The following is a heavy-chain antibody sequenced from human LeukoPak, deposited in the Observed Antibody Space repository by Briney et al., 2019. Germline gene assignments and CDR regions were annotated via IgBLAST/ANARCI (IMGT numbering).Heavy chain of an antibody. Sequence: SATLSPTCPVNGGSFSGYYWRWISQPPGKGMEWIGEINHSGRTNYKPSLKSRVTTSVATAKKRFSLRLSSVTAADTAVYYCARGGFIAAAGGAWFDPCGQGTLVTVSS. J-gene: IGHJ5*02. CDR2: INHSGRT. CDR1: GGSFSGYY. V-gene: IGHV4-34*01. CDR3: ARGGFIAAAGGAWFDP. D-gene: IGHD6-13*01.